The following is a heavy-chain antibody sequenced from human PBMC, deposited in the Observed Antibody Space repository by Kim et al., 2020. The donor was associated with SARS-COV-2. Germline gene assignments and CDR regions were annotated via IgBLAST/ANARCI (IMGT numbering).Heavy chain of an antibody. Sequence: SVKVSCKASGGTFSSYAISWVRQAPGQGLEWMGGIIPIFGTANYAQKFQGRVTITADESTSTAYMELSSLRSEDTAVYYCARRSGGRYYYDSSGYYYFDYWGQGTLVTVSS. CDR2: IIPIFGTA. CDR3: ARRSGGRYYYDSSGYYYFDY. V-gene: IGHV1-69*13. CDR1: GGTFSSYA. D-gene: IGHD3-22*01. J-gene: IGHJ4*02.